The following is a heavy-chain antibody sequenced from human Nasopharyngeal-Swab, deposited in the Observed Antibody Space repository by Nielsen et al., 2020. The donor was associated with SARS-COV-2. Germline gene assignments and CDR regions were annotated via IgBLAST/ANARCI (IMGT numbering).Heavy chain of an antibody. Sequence: SGPTLVKPTQTLTLTCTFSGFSLSTSGVGVGWIRQPPGKALEWLALIYWDDDKRYRPSLKSRLTITKDASKNQVVLTMTNMDPVDTATYYCAHTRYIRLLGYWGQGTLVTVSS. V-gene: IGHV2-5*02. CDR3: AHTRYIRLLGY. D-gene: IGHD5-18*01. CDR2: IYWDDDK. CDR1: GFSLSTSGVG. J-gene: IGHJ4*02.